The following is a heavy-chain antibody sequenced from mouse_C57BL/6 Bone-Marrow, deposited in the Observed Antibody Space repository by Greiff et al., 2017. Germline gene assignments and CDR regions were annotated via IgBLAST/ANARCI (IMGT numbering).Heavy chain of an antibody. CDR3: ARSFTTVVATPFAY. Sequence: VQLVESGAELARPGASVKLSCKASGYTFTSYGISWVKQRTGQGLEWIGEIYPRSGNTYYNEKFKGKATLTADKSSSTAYIELRSLTSEDSAVYFCARSFTTVVATPFAYWGQGTLVTVSA. V-gene: IGHV1-81*01. J-gene: IGHJ3*01. CDR2: IYPRSGNT. D-gene: IGHD1-1*01. CDR1: GYTFTSYG.